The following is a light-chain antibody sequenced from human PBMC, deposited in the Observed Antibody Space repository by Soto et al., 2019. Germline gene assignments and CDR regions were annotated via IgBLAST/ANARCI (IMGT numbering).Light chain of an antibody. CDR1: QSVSSSY. V-gene: IGKV3-20*01. CDR3: QQYGDSPPYT. CDR2: GAS. Sequence: EIVLTQSPGTLSLSPGERATLSCRASQSVSSSYLAWYQQKPGQAPRLLIYGASSRATGVPDRFSGSGSGTDFTLTISRLEPEDFAVYYCQQYGDSPPYTFGQGTKLEIQ. J-gene: IGKJ2*01.